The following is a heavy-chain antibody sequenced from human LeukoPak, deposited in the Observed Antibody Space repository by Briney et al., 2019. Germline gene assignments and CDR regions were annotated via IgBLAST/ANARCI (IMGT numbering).Heavy chain of an antibody. CDR3: ARVGIRFLEQYYFDY. D-gene: IGHD3-3*01. CDR2: ISTSSSYI. V-gene: IGHV3-21*01. J-gene: IGHJ4*02. Sequence: GGPLRLSCAASGFTFSNYGMHWVRQAPGKGLEWLSYISTSSSYIYYADSVKGRFTVSRDNAMNSLFLQMNSLIAEDTAVYYCARVGIRFLEQYYFDYWGQGTLVTVSS. CDR1: GFTFSNYG.